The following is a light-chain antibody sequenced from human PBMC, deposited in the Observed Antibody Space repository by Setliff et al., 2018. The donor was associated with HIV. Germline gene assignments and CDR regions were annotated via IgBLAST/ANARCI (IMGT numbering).Light chain of an antibody. CDR3: SSYSSSSTLV. J-gene: IGLJ2*01. V-gene: IGLV2-14*02. CDR1: TNNVGSYDL. Sequence: QSVLTQPASVSGSPGQSITISCTGSTNNVGSYDLVSWYQQHPGKAPKLMIYEVTRRPSGVSNRFSGSRSGNTASLTISGLQAEDEADYYCSSYSSSSTLVFGGGTKVTVL. CDR2: EVT.